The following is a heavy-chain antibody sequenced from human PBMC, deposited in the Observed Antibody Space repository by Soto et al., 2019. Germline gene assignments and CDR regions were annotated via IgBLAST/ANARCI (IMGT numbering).Heavy chain of an antibody. CDR1: CYTFTSYG. CDR3: ARVLTYYDLWSGYRALNWFVS. Sequence: ASVKVSCKSSCYTFTSYGVIWVRQAPGQGLEWMGWISAYNGNTNYAQKLQGRVTMTTDTSTSTAYMELRSLRSDDTAVYYCARVLTYYDLWSGYRALNWFVSCGKGTPGTVS. CDR2: ISAYNGNT. D-gene: IGHD3-3*01. V-gene: IGHV1-18*01. J-gene: IGHJ5*01.